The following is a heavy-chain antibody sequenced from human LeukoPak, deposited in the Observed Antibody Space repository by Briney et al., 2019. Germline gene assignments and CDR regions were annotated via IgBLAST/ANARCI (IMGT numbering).Heavy chain of an antibody. D-gene: IGHD3-3*01. V-gene: IGHV4-30-4*08. CDR2: IYYSGST. Sequence: SETLSLTGTVSGGSISSGDYYWSWIRQPPGKGLEWIGYIYYSGSTYYNPSLKSRVTISVDTSKNQFSLKLSSVTAADTAVYYCARANYDFWSGYSSYYFDYWGQGTLVTVSS. CDR1: GGSISSGDYY. J-gene: IGHJ4*02. CDR3: ARANYDFWSGYSSYYFDY.